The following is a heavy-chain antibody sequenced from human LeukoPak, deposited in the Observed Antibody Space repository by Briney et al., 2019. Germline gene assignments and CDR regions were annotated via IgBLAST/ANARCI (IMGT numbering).Heavy chain of an antibody. CDR2: ITNSGNSK. D-gene: IGHD6-6*01. Sequence: PGGSLRLSCAASEFTFSSYSMNWVRQAPGKGLEWVSYITNSGNSKSYADSVKGRFTISRDNSKNTLYLQMSSLRAEDTAVYYCARGGAARNFDYWGQGTLVTVSS. J-gene: IGHJ4*02. V-gene: IGHV3-48*01. CDR1: EFTFSSYS. CDR3: ARGGAARNFDY.